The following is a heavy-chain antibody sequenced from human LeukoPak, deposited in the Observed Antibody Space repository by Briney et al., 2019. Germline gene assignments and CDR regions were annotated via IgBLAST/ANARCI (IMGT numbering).Heavy chain of an antibody. CDR3: ARGGDDFWTTFYFDY. Sequence: GASVKVSCKTSGYIFAIYDINWVRQAPGQGLEWMGWMNPNSGNTDYAQKFQGRVTITRDTAITTAYMELSSLRSDDTAVYYCARGGDDFWTTFYFDYWGQGTLVTVSS. CDR1: GYIFAIYD. J-gene: IGHJ4*02. D-gene: IGHD3-3*01. CDR2: MNPNSGNT. V-gene: IGHV1-8*03.